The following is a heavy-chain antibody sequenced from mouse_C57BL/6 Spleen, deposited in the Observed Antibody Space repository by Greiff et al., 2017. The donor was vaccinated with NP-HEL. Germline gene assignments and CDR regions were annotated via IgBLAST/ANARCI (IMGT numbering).Heavy chain of an antibody. Sequence: EVHLVESGGGLVQPGGSLSLSCAASGFTFTDYYMSWVRQPPGKALEWLGFIRNKANGYTTEYSASVKGRFTISRDNSQSILYLQMNALRAEDSATYYCARYNGNYVNYAMDYWSQGTSVTVSS. D-gene: IGHD2-1*01. J-gene: IGHJ4*01. V-gene: IGHV7-3*01. CDR2: IRNKANGYTT. CDR3: ARYNGNYVNYAMDY. CDR1: GFTFTDYY.